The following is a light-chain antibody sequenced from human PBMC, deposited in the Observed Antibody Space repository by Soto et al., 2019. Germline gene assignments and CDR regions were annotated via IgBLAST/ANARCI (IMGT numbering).Light chain of an antibody. CDR1: QSISSW. J-gene: IGKJ1*01. Sequence: DIQMTQSPSILSASVGDRVTITCRASQSISSWLAWFQQMPGKAPNLLIYKASNLQSGVPSRFSGSGSGTDVTLTITSLQPDDFATYYCQQYHSYPWTFGQGTRVDVK. V-gene: IGKV1-5*03. CDR3: QQYHSYPWT. CDR2: KAS.